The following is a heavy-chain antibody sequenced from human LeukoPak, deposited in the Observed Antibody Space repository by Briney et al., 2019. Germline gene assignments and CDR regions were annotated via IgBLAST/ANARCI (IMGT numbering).Heavy chain of an antibody. CDR2: ISGSGGST. J-gene: IGHJ4*02. D-gene: IGHD5-18*01. CDR3: AKSGYSYGYRALDY. V-gene: IGHV3-23*01. Sequence: GGSLRLSCAASGFTLSSYAMSWVRQAPGKGLEWVSAISGSGGSTYYADSVKGRFTISRDNSKNTLYLQMNSLRAEDTAVYYCAKSGYSYGYRALDYWGQGTLVTVSS. CDR1: GFTLSSYA.